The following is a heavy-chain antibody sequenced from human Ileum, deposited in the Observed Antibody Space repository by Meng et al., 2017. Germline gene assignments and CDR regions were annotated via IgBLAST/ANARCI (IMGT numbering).Heavy chain of an antibody. J-gene: IGHJ4*01. D-gene: IGHD6-6*01. CDR2: IHAGSGDT. V-gene: IGHV1-3*01. CDR3: GRGRASFYFDF. CDR1: GFTFSNYA. Sequence: QVQCVQSGAAVMKPGASVRISCKASGFTFSNYAIYWVRQAPGQSLEWLGWIHAGSGDTKFSQTFQGRLTFDRDTSADTVYMELSSLTSGDRAVYYCGRGRASFYFDFLGQGTLVTVSS.